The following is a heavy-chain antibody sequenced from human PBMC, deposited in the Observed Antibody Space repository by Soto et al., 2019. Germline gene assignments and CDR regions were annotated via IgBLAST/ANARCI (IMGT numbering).Heavy chain of an antibody. CDR1: GFSFGDYA. V-gene: IGHV3-49*03. CDR2: IRNKAFGGTA. Sequence: GGSLRLSCTAAGFSFGDYAVSWFRQAPGKGLEWVGFIRNKAFGGTAEYAASVKGRFTISRDDSRIIAYLQMSSLKTEDTAIYYCATALNRGGYYEGFDHWGRGALVTVSS. J-gene: IGHJ4*02. CDR3: ATALNRGGYYEGFDH. D-gene: IGHD3-10*01.